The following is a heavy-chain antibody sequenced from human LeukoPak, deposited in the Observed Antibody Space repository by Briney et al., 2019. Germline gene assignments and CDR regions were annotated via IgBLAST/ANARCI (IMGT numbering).Heavy chain of an antibody. J-gene: IGHJ4*02. Sequence: SETLSLTCTVSGGSISSSSYYWSWIRQPPGKGLEWIGEINHSGSTNYNPSLKSRVTISVDTSKNQFSLKLSSVTAADTAVYYCARGVLEYYDYVWGSYDSSARFDYWGQGTLVTVSS. CDR1: GGSISSSSYY. D-gene: IGHD3-16*01. V-gene: IGHV4-39*07. CDR2: INHSGST. CDR3: ARGVLEYYDYVWGSYDSSARFDY.